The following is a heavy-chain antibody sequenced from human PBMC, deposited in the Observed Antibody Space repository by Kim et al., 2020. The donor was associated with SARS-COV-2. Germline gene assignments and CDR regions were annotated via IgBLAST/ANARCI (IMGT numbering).Heavy chain of an antibody. CDR3: ARLGSGGN. D-gene: IGHD3-10*01. J-gene: IGHJ4*02. V-gene: IGHV5-51*01. Sequence: GDSDTRYSPSFHGQVTISADKSIRTAYLQWSSLKASDTAMYYCARLGSGGNWGQGTLVTVSS. CDR2: GDSDT.